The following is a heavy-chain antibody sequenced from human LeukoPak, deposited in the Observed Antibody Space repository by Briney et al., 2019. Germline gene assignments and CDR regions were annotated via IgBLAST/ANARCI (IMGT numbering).Heavy chain of an antibody. J-gene: IGHJ6*02. D-gene: IGHD5-12*01. V-gene: IGHV6-1*01. Sequence: SQTLSLTCAISGDSVSNKNTAWNWIRQSPSRGLEWLGRTYYRSKWHNTYAASVKSRITINPDTSKNQFSLQLNSVTPEDTAVYYCAVALVATSYGMDVWGQGTTVTVSS. CDR2: TYYRSKWHN. CDR3: AVALVATSYGMDV. CDR1: GDSVSNKNTA.